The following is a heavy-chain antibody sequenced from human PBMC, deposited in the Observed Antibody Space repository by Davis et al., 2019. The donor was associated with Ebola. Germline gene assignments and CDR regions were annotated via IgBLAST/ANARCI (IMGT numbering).Heavy chain of an antibody. D-gene: IGHD2-15*01. CDR1: GFTFSSYP. J-gene: IGHJ6*02. V-gene: IGHV3-23*01. CDR2: ISGSGGST. Sequence: GESLKISCAASGFTFSSYPMSWVRQAPGKGLEWVSAISGSGGSTYYADSVKGRFTISRDNSKNTLYLQMNSLRAEDTAVYYCAKAEGDIVVVVAATLYDYYGMDVWGQGKTVTVSS. CDR3: AKAEGDIVVVVAATLYDYYGMDV.